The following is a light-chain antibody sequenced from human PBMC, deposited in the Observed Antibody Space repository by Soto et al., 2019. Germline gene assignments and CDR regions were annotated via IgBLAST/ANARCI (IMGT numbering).Light chain of an antibody. CDR3: QQYNNWPPYT. CDR1: QSVSSN. V-gene: IGKV3-15*01. CDR2: GAS. Sequence: EIVMTQSPARRSVSPVEGATLSCRASQSVSSNLAWYQQKPGQAPRLLIYGASTRATGIPARFSGSGSGTEFTLTISSLQSEDFAVYYCQQYNNWPPYTFGQGTKVDIK. J-gene: IGKJ2*01.